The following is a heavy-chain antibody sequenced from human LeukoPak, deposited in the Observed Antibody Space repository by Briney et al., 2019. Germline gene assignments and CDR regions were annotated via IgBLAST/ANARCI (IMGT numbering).Heavy chain of an antibody. CDR3: AKEGSSGLYFDY. Sequence: PGRSLRLSCEASGFTFSDYYMSWIRQAPGKGLEWVSYISNRDSYTNYADSVKGRFTISRDNAKNSLYLQMNSLRAEDTAVYYCAKEGSSGLYFDYWGQGTLVTVSS. CDR1: GFTFSDYY. V-gene: IGHV3-11*06. D-gene: IGHD6-19*01. CDR2: ISNRDSYT. J-gene: IGHJ4*02.